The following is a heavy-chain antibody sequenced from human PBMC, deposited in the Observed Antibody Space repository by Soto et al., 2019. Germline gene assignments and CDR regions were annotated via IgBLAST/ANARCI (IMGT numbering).Heavy chain of an antibody. V-gene: IGHV4-61*01. J-gene: IGHJ6*02. CDR1: GVSVNSNSYF. D-gene: IGHD3-9*01. CDR2: VYYTGST. CDR3: ARLSLQYYDILTGYHRDYYAMDV. Sequence: SETLSLTCTVSGVSVNSNSYFWSWIRQPPGKGLEWIGSVYYTGSTKDDPSLKSRVTMSVDTSKNQFSLRLSSVTAADTALYYCARLSLQYYDILTGYHRDYYAMDVWGQGTTVTVSS.